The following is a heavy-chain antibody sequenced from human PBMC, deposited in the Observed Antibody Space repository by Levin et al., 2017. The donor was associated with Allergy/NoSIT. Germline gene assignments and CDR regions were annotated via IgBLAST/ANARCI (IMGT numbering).Heavy chain of an antibody. CDR2: INPNSGGT. J-gene: IGHJ4*02. Sequence: GESLKISCKASGYTFTGYYMHWVRQAPGQGLEWMGWINPNSGGTNYAQKFQGRVTMTRDTSISTAYMELSRLRSDDTAVYYCARGEDIVVVPAAIPFDYWGQGTLVTVSS. CDR3: ARGEDIVVVPAAIPFDY. D-gene: IGHD2-2*01. CDR1: GYTFTGYY. V-gene: IGHV1-2*02.